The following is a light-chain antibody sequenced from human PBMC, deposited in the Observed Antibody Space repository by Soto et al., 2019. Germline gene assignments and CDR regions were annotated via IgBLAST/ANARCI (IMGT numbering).Light chain of an antibody. Sequence: QSVLTQPPSASGPPGQSATISCTGTTSDVGGYDYVSWYQQHPGKAPKLMIYEVTIRPSGVSDRFSGSKSGNTASLTVSGLQAEDEADYYCSSYTGGNPSYVFGTGTKVTVL. CDR2: EVT. J-gene: IGLJ1*01. CDR1: TSDVGGYDY. CDR3: SSYTGGNPSYV. V-gene: IGLV2-8*01.